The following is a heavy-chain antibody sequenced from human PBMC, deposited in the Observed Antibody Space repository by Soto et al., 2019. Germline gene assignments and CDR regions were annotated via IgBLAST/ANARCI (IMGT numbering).Heavy chain of an antibody. J-gene: IGHJ6*04. D-gene: IGHD4-17*01. Sequence: PLETLSLTCSFSGASIISGDYCWSWIRQPPGKGLEWIGYIYFSGSTSYNPSLKSRVTISVDRSKNKFSLRVSSVTAADTAVYYCARAHYGDYGYGMDVWGKGTTVTVSS. V-gene: IGHV4-30-4*01. CDR1: GASIISGDYC. CDR3: ARAHYGDYGYGMDV. CDR2: IYFSGST.